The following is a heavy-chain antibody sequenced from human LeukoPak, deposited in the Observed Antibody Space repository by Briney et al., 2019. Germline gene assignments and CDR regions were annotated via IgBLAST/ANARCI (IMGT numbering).Heavy chain of an antibody. J-gene: IGHJ4*02. Sequence: SGPTLVNPTQTLTLTCTFSGFSLSTSGVGVGWIRQPPGKALEWLALIYWDDDKRYSPSLKSRLTITKDTSKNQVVLTMTNMDPVDTATYYCAHTIAAAGFYDSSGYYSAAFDYWGQGTLVTVSS. V-gene: IGHV2-5*02. CDR1: GFSLSTSGVG. CDR2: IYWDDDK. D-gene: IGHD3-22*01. CDR3: AHTIAAAGFYDSSGYYSAAFDY.